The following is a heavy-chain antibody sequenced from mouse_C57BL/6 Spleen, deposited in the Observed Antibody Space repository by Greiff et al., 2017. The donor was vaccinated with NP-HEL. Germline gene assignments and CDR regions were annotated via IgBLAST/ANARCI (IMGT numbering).Heavy chain of an antibody. V-gene: IGHV5-4*01. Sequence: EVQLVESGGGLVKPGGSLKLSCAASGFTFSSYAMSWVRQTPEKRLEWVATISDGGSYTYYPDNVKGRFTISRDNAKNNLYLQMSHLKSEDTAMYYCASPYYSNFAYWGQGTLVTVSA. CDR2: ISDGGSYT. CDR3: ASPYYSNFAY. CDR1: GFTFSSYA. D-gene: IGHD2-5*01. J-gene: IGHJ3*01.